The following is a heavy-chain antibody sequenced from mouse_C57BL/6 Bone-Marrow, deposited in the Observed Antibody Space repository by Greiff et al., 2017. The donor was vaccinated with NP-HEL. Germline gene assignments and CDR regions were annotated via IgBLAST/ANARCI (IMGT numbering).Heavy chain of an antibody. V-gene: IGHV5-4*01. D-gene: IGHD1-1*01. J-gene: IGHJ2*01. CDR3: ARDLYNGSWEDY. CDR2: ISDGGSYT. CDR1: GFTFSSYA. Sequence: EVKLMESGGGLVKPGGSLKLSCAASGFTFSSYAMSWVRQTPEKRLEWVATISDGGSYTYYPDNVKGRFTISRDNAKNNLYLQMSHLKSEDTAMYYCARDLYNGSWEDYWGQGTTLTVSS.